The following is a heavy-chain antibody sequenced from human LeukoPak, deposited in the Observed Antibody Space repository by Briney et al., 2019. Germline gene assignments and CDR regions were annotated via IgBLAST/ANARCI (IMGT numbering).Heavy chain of an antibody. CDR1: GGSFSGYY. CDR3: ARRGYDSSGYYALGY. Sequence: SETLSLTCAVYGGSFSGYYWSWIRQPPGKGLEWIGEINHSGSTNYNPSLKSRVTISVDTYKNQFSLKLSSVTAADTAVYYCARRGYDSSGYYALGYWGQGTLVTVSS. D-gene: IGHD3-22*01. J-gene: IGHJ4*02. CDR2: INHSGST. V-gene: IGHV4-34*01.